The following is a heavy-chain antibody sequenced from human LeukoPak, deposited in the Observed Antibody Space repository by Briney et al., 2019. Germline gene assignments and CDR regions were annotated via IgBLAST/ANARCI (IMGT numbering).Heavy chain of an antibody. V-gene: IGHV4-59*08. CDR1: GGSISSYY. J-gene: IGHJ4*02. D-gene: IGHD5-24*01. Sequence: SETLSLTCTVSGGSISSYYWSWIRQPPGKGLEWVGYIYYSGSTNYNPSLKSRVTISVDTSKNQFSLRLSSVTAADTAVYYCVRRRWLDGIDYWGQGTLVTVSS. CDR3: VRRRWLDGIDY. CDR2: IYYSGST.